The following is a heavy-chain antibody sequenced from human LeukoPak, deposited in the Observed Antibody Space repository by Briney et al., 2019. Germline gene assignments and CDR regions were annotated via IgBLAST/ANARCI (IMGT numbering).Heavy chain of an antibody. D-gene: IGHD3-10*01. Sequence: ASVKVSCKASGYTFTSYGISWVRQAPGQGLEWMGWISAYNGNTNYAQKLQGRVTMTTDTSTSTAYMELRSLRSDDTAVYYCARSRSPYYYGSGSYYKTPYYFDYWGQGTLVTVSS. CDR3: ARSRSPYYYGSGSYYKTPYYFDY. V-gene: IGHV1-18*01. CDR1: GYTFTSYG. J-gene: IGHJ4*02. CDR2: ISAYNGNT.